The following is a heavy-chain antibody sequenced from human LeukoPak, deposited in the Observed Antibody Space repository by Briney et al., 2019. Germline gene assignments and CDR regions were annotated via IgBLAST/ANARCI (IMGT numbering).Heavy chain of an antibody. J-gene: IGHJ4*02. Sequence: GGSLRLSCAASGFTFSSYAMHWVRQAPGKGLEWVAVISYDGSNKYYADSVKGRFTISRDNSKNTLYLQMNSLRAEDTAVYYCAKIGVAGDYWGQGTLVTVSS. D-gene: IGHD6-13*01. V-gene: IGHV3-30-3*02. CDR3: AKIGVAGDY. CDR1: GFTFSSYA. CDR2: ISYDGSNK.